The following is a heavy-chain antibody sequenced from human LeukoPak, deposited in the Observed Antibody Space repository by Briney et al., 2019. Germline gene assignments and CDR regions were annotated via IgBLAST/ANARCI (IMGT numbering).Heavy chain of an antibody. V-gene: IGHV4-59*01. D-gene: IGHD6-13*01. CDR2: IYYSGST. CDR1: GGSISSYY. CDR3: AGDRAAAGTGAWFDP. Sequence: PSETLSLTCTVSGGSISSYYWSWIRQPPGKGLEWIGYIYYSGSTNYNPSLKSRVTISVDTSKNQLSLKLSSVTAADTAVYYCAGDRAAAGTGAWFDPWGQGTLVTVSS. J-gene: IGHJ5*02.